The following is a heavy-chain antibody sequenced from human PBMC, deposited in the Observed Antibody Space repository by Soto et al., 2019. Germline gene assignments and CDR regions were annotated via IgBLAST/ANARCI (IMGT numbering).Heavy chain of an antibody. CDR1: GYTFTGYY. J-gene: IGHJ3*02. CDR2: INPNSGGT. CDR3: ARVNPGGAGLTYYYDGSGYYYGAFDI. V-gene: IGHV1-2*04. Sequence: ASVKVSCKASGYTFTGYYMHWVRQAPGQGLEWMGWINPNSGGTNYAQKFQGWVTMTRDTSISTAYMELSRLRSDDTAVYYCARVNPGGAGLTYYYDGSGYYYGAFDIWGQGTMVTVSS. D-gene: IGHD3-22*01.